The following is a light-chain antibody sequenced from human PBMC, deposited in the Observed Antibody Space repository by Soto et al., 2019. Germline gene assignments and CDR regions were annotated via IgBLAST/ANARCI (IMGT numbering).Light chain of an antibody. Sequence: AIQMTQSPASLSASVGDRVTITCRASQGIRNDLGWYQQKPGQAPKLLIYAASSLQSGVPSRFSGSGSGTDFTLTISSLQPEDFATYYCLQDYNYPRTFGQGTKVEIK. CDR2: AAS. CDR1: QGIRND. V-gene: IGKV1-6*01. CDR3: LQDYNYPRT. J-gene: IGKJ1*01.